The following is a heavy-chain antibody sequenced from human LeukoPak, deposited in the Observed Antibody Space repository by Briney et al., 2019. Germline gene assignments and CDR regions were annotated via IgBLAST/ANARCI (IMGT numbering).Heavy chain of an antibody. V-gene: IGHV3-48*02. J-gene: IGHJ4*02. CDR1: GFTFSSYS. CDR2: ISSSSSTI. D-gene: IGHD6-19*01. Sequence: GGSLRLSCAASGFTFSSYSMNWVRQAPGKGLEWVSYISSSSSTIYYSDSVKGRFTISRDNAKNSLYLQMNSLRDEDTAVYYCARAYSSGWYYFDYWGQGTLVTVSS. CDR3: ARAYSSGWYYFDY.